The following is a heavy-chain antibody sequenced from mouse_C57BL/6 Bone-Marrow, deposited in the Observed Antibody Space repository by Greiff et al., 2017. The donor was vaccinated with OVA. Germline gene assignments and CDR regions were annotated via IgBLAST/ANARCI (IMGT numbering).Heavy chain of an antibody. V-gene: IGHV1-81*01. CDR2: IYPSSGNT. D-gene: IGHD1-1*01. CDR1: GYTFTSYG. J-gene: IGHJ2*01. Sequence: QVQLQQSGAELARPGASVKLSCKASGYTFTSYGISWVKQRTGQGLEWIGEIYPSSGNTYYNEKFKGKATLTADKSSSTAYMELRSLTSEDSAVYFCARRYYGSARYYFDYWGQGTTLTVSS. CDR3: ARRYYGSARYYFDY.